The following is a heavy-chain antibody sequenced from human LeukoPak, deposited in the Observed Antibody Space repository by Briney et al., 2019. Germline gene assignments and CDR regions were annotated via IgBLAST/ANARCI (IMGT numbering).Heavy chain of an antibody. CDR1: GFTFSSYS. J-gene: IGHJ6*03. V-gene: IGHV3-21*01. CDR3: ARVPESYDFWTNGWGYYMDV. CDR2: ISSSSSYI. D-gene: IGHD3-3*01. Sequence: TTGGSLRLSCAASGFTFSSYSMNWVRQAPGKGLEWVSSISSSSSYIYYADSVKGRFTISRDNAKNSLYLQMNSLRAEDTAVYYCARVPESYDFWTNGWGYYMDVWGKGTTVTVSS.